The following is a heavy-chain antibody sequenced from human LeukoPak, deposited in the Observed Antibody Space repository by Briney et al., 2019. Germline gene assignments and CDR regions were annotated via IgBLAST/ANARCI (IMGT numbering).Heavy chain of an antibody. J-gene: IGHJ4*02. V-gene: IGHV3-30*18. CDR1: AFIFKNYT. D-gene: IGHD1-1*01. CDR2: ISYHGSNQ. CDR3: AKGFSAGTMDY. Sequence: PGGSLRLSCAASAFIFKNYTMHWVRQPPGKGLEWVSVISYHGSNQYYKSSVKGRITISRDNSKDTVYLKMNSLRPDDTAVYYCAKGFSAGTMDYWGQGTLVTVSS.